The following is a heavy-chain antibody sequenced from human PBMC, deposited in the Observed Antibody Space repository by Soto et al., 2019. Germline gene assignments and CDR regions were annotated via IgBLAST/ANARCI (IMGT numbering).Heavy chain of an antibody. CDR1: GYTFTSYD. CDR3: ARGRAGGSGSYVSFWYYYYGMDV. D-gene: IGHD3-10*01. J-gene: IGHJ6*02. V-gene: IGHV1-8*01. CDR2: MNPNSGNT. Sequence: GASVKVSCKASGYTFTSYDINWVRQATGQGLEWMGWMNPNSGNTGYAQKFQGRVTMTRNTSISTAYMELSSLRSEDTAVYYCARGRAGGSGSYVSFWYYYYGMDVWGQGTTVTVSS.